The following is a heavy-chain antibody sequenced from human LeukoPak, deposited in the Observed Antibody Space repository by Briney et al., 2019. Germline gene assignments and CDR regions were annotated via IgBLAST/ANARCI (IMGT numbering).Heavy chain of an antibody. J-gene: IGHJ6*03. Sequence: SETLSLTCAVYGGSFSGYYWSWIRQPPGKGLEWIGEINHSGSTNYNPSLKSRVTISVDTSKNQFSLKLSSVTAADTAVYCCARAYYDSSGLFYYYYYYMDVWGKGTTVTVSS. CDR1: GGSFSGYY. CDR2: INHSGST. D-gene: IGHD3-22*01. V-gene: IGHV4-34*01. CDR3: ARAYYDSSGLFYYYYYYMDV.